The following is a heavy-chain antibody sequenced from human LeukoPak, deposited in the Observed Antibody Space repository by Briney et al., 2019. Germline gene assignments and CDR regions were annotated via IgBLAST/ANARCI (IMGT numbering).Heavy chain of an antibody. CDR3: ARGVVSGRFGDYFYYMDV. V-gene: IGHV4-34*01. D-gene: IGHD3-16*01. CDR1: GGSFSGHY. CDR2: VNDSGSA. J-gene: IGHJ6*03. Sequence: SETLSLTCAVYGGSFSGHYWTWIRQPPGKGLQWIGEVNDSGSANYNPSLKSRLTISEDKSKNQFSLRLPSVTAADTAVYYCARGVVSGRFGDYFYYMDVWGKGTTVTVSS.